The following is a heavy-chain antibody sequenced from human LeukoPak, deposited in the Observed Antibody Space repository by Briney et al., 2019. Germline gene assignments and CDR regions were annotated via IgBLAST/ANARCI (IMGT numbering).Heavy chain of an antibody. CDR1: GFTFSSYA. D-gene: IGHD6-13*01. CDR2: ISYDGSNK. CDR3: ASAPGIAAAGSDAFDI. V-gene: IGHV3-30*14. J-gene: IGHJ3*02. Sequence: PGGSLRLSCAASGFTFSSYAMHWVRQAPGKGLEWVAVISYDGSNKYYADSVKGRFTISRDNSKNTLYLQMNSLRAEDTAVYYCASAPGIAAAGSDAFDIWGQGTMVTVSS.